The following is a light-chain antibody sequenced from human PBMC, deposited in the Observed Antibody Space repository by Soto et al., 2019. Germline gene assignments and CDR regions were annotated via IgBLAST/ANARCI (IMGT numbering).Light chain of an antibody. CDR3: QQGNNWPLFT. J-gene: IGKJ3*01. CDR2: TTS. CDR1: RSVSKS. Sequence: EIVLTQSPATLSLSPGERATLSCRASRSVSKSLAWYQQKPGQAPRLLIYTTSNRATGIPARFSGSGSRTDFTLTISSLEPEDFAVYYCQQGNNWPLFTFGPGTKVDIK. V-gene: IGKV3-11*01.